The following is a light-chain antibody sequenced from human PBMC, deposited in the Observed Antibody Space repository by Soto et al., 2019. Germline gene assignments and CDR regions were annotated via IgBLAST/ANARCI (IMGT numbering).Light chain of an antibody. Sequence: QSVLTQPPSASGTPGQRVTISCSGSSSNIGNHYVYWYQQLPGTAPKLLIYGNDQRPSGVPDRFSGSRSGTSASLAISGLRSEDEADYYCAIWDDSLSGLFGGGTKVTVL. CDR2: GND. J-gene: IGLJ2*01. CDR3: AIWDDSLSGL. V-gene: IGLV1-47*01. CDR1: SSNIGNHY.